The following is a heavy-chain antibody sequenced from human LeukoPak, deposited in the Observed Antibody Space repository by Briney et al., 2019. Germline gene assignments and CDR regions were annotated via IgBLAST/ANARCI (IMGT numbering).Heavy chain of an antibody. Sequence: GRSLRLSCAASGFTFSSYAMHWVRQAPGKGLEWVAVISYDGSNKYYADSVKGRFTISRDNLKNTLYLQMNSLRAEDTAVYYCARGGSGDIFDIWGQGTMVTVSS. CDR2: ISYDGSNK. J-gene: IGHJ3*02. V-gene: IGHV3-30*14. D-gene: IGHD2-21*01. CDR3: ARGGSGDIFDI. CDR1: GFTFSSYA.